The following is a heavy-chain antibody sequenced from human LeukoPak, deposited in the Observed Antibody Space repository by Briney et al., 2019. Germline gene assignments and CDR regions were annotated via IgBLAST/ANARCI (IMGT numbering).Heavy chain of an antibody. Sequence: GGSLRLSCAASGFTFSSYSMNWVRQAPGKGLEWVSYISSSSSTIYYADSVKGRFTISRDNSKNTLYLRMNSLRAEDTAVYYCARDLFGLSQYYYYGMDVWGQGTTVTVSS. CDR1: GFTFSSYS. J-gene: IGHJ6*02. D-gene: IGHD3-10*01. CDR2: ISSSSSTI. V-gene: IGHV3-48*01. CDR3: ARDLFGLSQYYYYGMDV.